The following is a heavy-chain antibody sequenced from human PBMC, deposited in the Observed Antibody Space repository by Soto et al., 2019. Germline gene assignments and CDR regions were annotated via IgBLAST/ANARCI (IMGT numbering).Heavy chain of an antibody. D-gene: IGHD2-15*01. Sequence: HPGGSLRLSCAASGFTFSHYSMNWVRQAPGKGLEWVSYVSGRGSPIDYADSVKGRFTISRDNAKNSLYLQMNSLRDEDTAIYYCARDYGWAFDIWGQGTMVTVSS. CDR3: ARDYGWAFDI. CDR2: VSGRGSPI. V-gene: IGHV3-48*02. CDR1: GFTFSHYS. J-gene: IGHJ3*02.